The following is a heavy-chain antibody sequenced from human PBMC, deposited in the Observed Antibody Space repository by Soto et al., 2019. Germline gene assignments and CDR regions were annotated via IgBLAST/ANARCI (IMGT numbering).Heavy chain of an antibody. J-gene: IGHJ4*02. CDR3: ARVSGYSSSWYRIDY. D-gene: IGHD6-13*01. Sequence: TLSLTCTVSGGSISSSSYYWGWIRQPPGKGLEWIGSIYYSGSTYYNPSLKSRVTISVDTSKNQFSLKLSSVTAADTAVYYCARVSGYSSSWYRIDYWGQGTLVTVSS. CDR1: GGSISSSSYY. V-gene: IGHV4-39*07. CDR2: IYYSGST.